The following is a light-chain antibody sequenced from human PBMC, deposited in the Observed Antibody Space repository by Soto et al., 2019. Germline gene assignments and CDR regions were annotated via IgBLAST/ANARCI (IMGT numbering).Light chain of an antibody. V-gene: IGKV1-5*03. CDR1: QSVGRW. J-gene: IGKJ2*01. CDR3: QQYNSFST. CDR2: SAS. Sequence: DIQMTQSPSTLSASVGDRVNITCRASQSVGRWLAWYQQKPGKAPKLLVFSASRLDSGAPSRFSGSGSGTDFTLTNSSLQPDDFATYYCQQYNSFSTFGQGTKLEIK.